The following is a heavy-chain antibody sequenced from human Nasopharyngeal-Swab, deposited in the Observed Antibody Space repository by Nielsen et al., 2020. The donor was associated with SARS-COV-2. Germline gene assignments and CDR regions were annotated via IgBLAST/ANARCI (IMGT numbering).Heavy chain of an antibody. CDR2: ISAYNGHT. V-gene: IGHV1-18*01. Sequence: ASVKVSCKASGYTFTSYGISWVRQAPGQGLEWMGWISAYNGHTNYAQKLQGRVTMTTDTSTSTAYMELRSLRSDDTAVYYCARLERRITIFGVVTSFDYWGQGTLVTVSS. CDR3: ARLERRITIFGVVTSFDY. D-gene: IGHD3-3*01. J-gene: IGHJ4*02. CDR1: GYTFTSYG.